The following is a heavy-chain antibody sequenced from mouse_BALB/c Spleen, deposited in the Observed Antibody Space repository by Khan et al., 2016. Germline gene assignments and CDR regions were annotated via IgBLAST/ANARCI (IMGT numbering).Heavy chain of an antibody. Sequence: EVELVESGPSLVKPSQTLSLTCSVTGDSITSGYWNWIRKFPGNKLEYMGCISYSGSTYYNPSLKSRISITRDTSKNQYYLQLNSVTTEDTATYYCARFITTAYYVMDYWGQGTSVTVSS. J-gene: IGHJ4*01. CDR2: ISYSGST. CDR1: GDSITSGY. V-gene: IGHV3-8*02. D-gene: IGHD1-2*01. CDR3: ARFITTAYYVMDY.